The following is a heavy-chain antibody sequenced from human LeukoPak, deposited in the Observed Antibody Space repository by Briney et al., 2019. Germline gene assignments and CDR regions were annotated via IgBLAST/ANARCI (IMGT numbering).Heavy chain of an antibody. D-gene: IGHD1-26*01. CDR3: ARFGQQVGAFQDGSFDY. Sequence: PGGSLRLSCAASRLAVTRNYMSWVRQAPGKGLEWVSLTYAAGTPYYADSVKGRFTISSDSSKNTLYLQMDSLRADDTAVYYCARFGQQVGAFQDGSFDYWGQGTLVTVSS. CDR2: TYAAGTP. V-gene: IGHV3-53*01. J-gene: IGHJ4*02. CDR1: RLAVTRNY.